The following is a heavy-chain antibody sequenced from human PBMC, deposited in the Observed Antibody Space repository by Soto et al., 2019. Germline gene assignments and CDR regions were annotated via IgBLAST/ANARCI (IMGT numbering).Heavy chain of an antibody. CDR2: IYYSGST. D-gene: IGHD3-22*01. Sequence: PSETLSLTCTVSGGSISSGDYYWSWIHQPPGKGLEWIGYIYYSGSTYYNPSLKSRVTISIDTSKNQFSLKLSSVTAADTAVYYCARGSGSYSDSSCYPDYWSQGTLVTVSS. V-gene: IGHV4-30-4*01. CDR1: GGSISSGDYY. J-gene: IGHJ4*02. CDR3: ARGSGSYSDSSCYPDY.